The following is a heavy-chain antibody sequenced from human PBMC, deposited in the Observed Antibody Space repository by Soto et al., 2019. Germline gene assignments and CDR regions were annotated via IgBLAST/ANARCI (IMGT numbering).Heavy chain of an antibody. CDR2: IYHSGST. CDR1: RYSISSGYY. J-gene: IGHJ4*02. CDR3: ARGAYDYDSSGYQYYFDY. Sequence: PSETLPLTCAVSRYSISSGYYSGWIRQPPGKGLEWIVSIYHSGSTYYNPSLKSRVTISVDTSKNQFSLKLSSVTAADTALYYCARGAYDYDSSGYQYYFDYWGQGTRVTVSS. D-gene: IGHD3-22*01. V-gene: IGHV4-38-2*01.